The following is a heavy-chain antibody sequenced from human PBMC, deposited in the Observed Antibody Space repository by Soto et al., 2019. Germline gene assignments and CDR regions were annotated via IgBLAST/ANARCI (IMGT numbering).Heavy chain of an antibody. Sequence: SLRLSCAASGFTFDDYAMHWVRQAPGKGLEWVSGISWNSGSIGYADSVKGRFTISRDNAKNSLYLQMNSLRAEDTALYYCAKDIWKQLAPSPLDYWGQGHLVTVSS. CDR3: AKDIWKQLAPSPLDY. CDR1: GFTFDDYA. D-gene: IGHD6-13*01. V-gene: IGHV3-9*01. J-gene: IGHJ4*02. CDR2: ISWNSGSI.